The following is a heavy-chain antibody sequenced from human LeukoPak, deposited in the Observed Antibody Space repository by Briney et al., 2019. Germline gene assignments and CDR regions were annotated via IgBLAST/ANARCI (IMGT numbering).Heavy chain of an antibody. CDR3: ARAAAARRVAFDI. D-gene: IGHD6-13*01. J-gene: IGHJ3*02. CDR1: GFTFSSYA. Sequence: GGSLRLSCAASGFTFSSYAMHWVRQAPGKGLEWVAVISYDGSNKYYADSVKGRFTISRDNSKNTLYLQMNSLRAEDTAVYYCARAAAARRVAFDIWGQGTMVTVSS. V-gene: IGHV3-30-3*01. CDR2: ISYDGSNK.